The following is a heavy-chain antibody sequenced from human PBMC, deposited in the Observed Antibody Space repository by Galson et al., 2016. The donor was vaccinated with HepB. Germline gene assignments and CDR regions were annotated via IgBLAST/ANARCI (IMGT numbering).Heavy chain of an antibody. J-gene: IGHJ4*02. Sequence: CAISGDSVSSNSAAWNWIRQSPSRGLEWLGRTYYRSKWYNDYAESVKSRITIKPDTSKNQFSLQLHSVTPDDTAFYYCAGEGASGHALDYWGQGTLVTVS. CDR3: AGEGASGHALDY. D-gene: IGHD6-25*01. CDR1: GDSVSSNSAA. V-gene: IGHV6-1*01. CDR2: TYYRSKWYN.